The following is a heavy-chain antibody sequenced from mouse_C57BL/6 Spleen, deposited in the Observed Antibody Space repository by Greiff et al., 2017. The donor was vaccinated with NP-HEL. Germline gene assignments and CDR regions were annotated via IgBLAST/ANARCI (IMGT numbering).Heavy chain of an antibody. D-gene: IGHD1-1*01. V-gene: IGHV1-80*01. CDR3: ARPTVVPGAMDY. CDR2: IYPGDGDT. CDR1: GYAFSSYW. J-gene: IGHJ4*01. Sequence: QVHVKQSGAELVKPGASVKISCKASGYAFSSYWMNWVKQRPGKGLEWIGQIYPGDGDTNYNGKFKGKATLTADKSSSTAYMQLSSLTSEDSAVYFCARPTVVPGAMDYWGQGTSVTVSS.